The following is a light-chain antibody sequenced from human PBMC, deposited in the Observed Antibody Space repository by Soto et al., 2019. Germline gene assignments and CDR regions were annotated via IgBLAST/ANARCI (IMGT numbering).Light chain of an antibody. V-gene: IGKV3-11*01. CDR2: NAS. Sequence: ETVLTQSPATLSLSPGERATLSCRASESVSNSLAWYQHKPGQAPRLLIYNASNRATGIPARFSGSGSGTDFTLTISSLEPEDFAVYLCQHRAGWPPALTFGLGTKVEIK. CDR3: QHRAGWPPALT. J-gene: IGKJ4*01. CDR1: ESVSNS.